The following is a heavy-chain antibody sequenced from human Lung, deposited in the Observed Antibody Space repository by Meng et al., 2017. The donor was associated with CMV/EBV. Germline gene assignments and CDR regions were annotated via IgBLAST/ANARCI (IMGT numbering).Heavy chain of an antibody. J-gene: IGHJ4*02. CDR1: GFTFSSYS. D-gene: IGHD3-22*01. Sequence: GGSLRLXXAASGFTFSSYSMNWVRQAPGKGLEWVSSISTSNSYIYYRDSVKGRFTISRDNARKSLFLQMSGLRAEDTAVYYCARSYYYDSSGYYYPFDYWGQGTLVTVSS. CDR2: ISTSNSYI. CDR3: ARSYYYDSSGYYYPFDY. V-gene: IGHV3-21*01.